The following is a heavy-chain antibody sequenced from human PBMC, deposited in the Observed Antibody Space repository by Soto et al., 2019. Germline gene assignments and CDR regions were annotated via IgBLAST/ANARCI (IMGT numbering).Heavy chain of an antibody. V-gene: IGHV3-7*03. Sequence: GGSLRLSCAASGFTFSRYWMSWVRQAPGRGLEWVANIKQDGSEKYYVDSVKGRFTMSKDNVKNSLYLQMNSLRAEDTAVYYCARVRYGGNSYYFDYWGQGTLVTV. CDR3: ARVRYGGNSYYFDY. J-gene: IGHJ4*02. D-gene: IGHD4-17*01. CDR2: IKQDGSEK. CDR1: GFTFSRYW.